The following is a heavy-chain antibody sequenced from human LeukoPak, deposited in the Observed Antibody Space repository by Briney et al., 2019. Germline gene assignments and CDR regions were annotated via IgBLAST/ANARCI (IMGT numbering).Heavy chain of an antibody. CDR2: IYYSGST. Sequence: SETLSLTCTVSGGSISSYYWSWIRQPPGKGLEWIGYIYYSGSTNYSPSLKSRVTISVDTSKNQFSLKLSSVTAADTAVYYCAKSYSSSWYGWFDPWGQGTLVTVSS. J-gene: IGHJ5*02. D-gene: IGHD6-13*01. CDR3: AKSYSSSWYGWFDP. V-gene: IGHV4-59*01. CDR1: GGSISSYY.